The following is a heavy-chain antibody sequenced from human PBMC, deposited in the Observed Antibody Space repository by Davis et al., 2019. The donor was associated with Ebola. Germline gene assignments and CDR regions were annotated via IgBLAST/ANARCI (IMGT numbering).Heavy chain of an antibody. CDR2: IVIGSGHT. V-gene: IGHV1-58*01. Sequence: SVKVSCKASGFTFSSSAVQWVRQARGQRLEWKGWIVIGSGHTNYAQKFQERVTITRDMSTNTVYMELNSLRSEDTAVYYCAAWVIGYCTTYSCYTSYNWFDPWGQGSLVTVSS. CDR3: AAWVIGYCTTYSCYTSYNWFDP. CDR1: GFTFSSSA. D-gene: IGHD2-2*01. J-gene: IGHJ5*02.